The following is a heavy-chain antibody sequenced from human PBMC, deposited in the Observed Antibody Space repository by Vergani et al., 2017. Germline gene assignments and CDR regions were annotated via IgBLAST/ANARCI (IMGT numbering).Heavy chain of an antibody. J-gene: IGHJ4*02. V-gene: IGHV4-39*01. D-gene: IGHD6-6*01. Sequence: QLQLQESGPGLVKPSETLSLTCTVSGGSISSSSYYWGWIREPPGKGLECIGSIYYSGSTYSNPSLKSRVTISVDPAKNQFSLKLSSVTAADTAVYYCARSNVEYSSSSAFDYWGQGTLVTVSS. CDR2: IYYSGST. CDR3: ARSNVEYSSSSAFDY. CDR1: GGSISSSSYY.